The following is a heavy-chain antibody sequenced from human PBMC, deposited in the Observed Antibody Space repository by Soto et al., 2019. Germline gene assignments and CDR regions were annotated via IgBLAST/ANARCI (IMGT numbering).Heavy chain of an antibody. D-gene: IGHD1-7*01. CDR1: GGSVSSGSYY. J-gene: IGHJ4*02. CDR3: ARDHHNWNYAFFDY. Sequence: QVQLQESGPGLVKPSETLSLTCTVSGGSVSSGSYYWSWIRQPPGKGLEWIGYIYYSGSTNYNPYRKSRVTISVDTSKNQFSLKLSSVTAADTAVYYCARDHHNWNYAFFDYWGQGTLVTVSS. CDR2: IYYSGST. V-gene: IGHV4-61*01.